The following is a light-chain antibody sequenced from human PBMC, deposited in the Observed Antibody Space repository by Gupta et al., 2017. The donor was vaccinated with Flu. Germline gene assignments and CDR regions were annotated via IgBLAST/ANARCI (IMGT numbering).Light chain of an antibody. J-gene: IGKJ4*01. Sequence: EIVLTQSPATLSLSPGERATLSCRASQSVSTYLAWYQQNPGQAPRLLIYDASNSYTGIPARFSGTGYGKDFTRTISSRVPEDFAVYYCQQQCKSDPNTFGGGTKLEIK. CDR3: QQQCKSDPNT. V-gene: IGKV3-11*01. CDR2: DAS. CDR1: QSVSTY.